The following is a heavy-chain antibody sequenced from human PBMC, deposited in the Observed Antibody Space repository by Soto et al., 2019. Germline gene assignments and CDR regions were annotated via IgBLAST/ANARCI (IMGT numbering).Heavy chain of an antibody. CDR1: GFTFSSYA. D-gene: IGHD3-3*01. Sequence: PGGSLRLSCAASGFTFSSYAMHWVRQAPGKGLEWVAVISYDGSNKYYADSVKGRFTISRDNSKNTLYLQMNSLRAEDTAVYYCARGNNYDFWSGYYNYYYGMDVWGPGTTVTVSS. V-gene: IGHV3-30-3*01. CDR3: ARGNNYDFWSGYYNYYYGMDV. J-gene: IGHJ6*02. CDR2: ISYDGSNK.